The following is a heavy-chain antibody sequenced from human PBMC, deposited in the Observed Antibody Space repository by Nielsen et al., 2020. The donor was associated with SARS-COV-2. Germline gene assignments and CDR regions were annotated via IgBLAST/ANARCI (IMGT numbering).Heavy chain of an antibody. CDR2: ISSRGSTI. D-gene: IGHD1-20*01. Sequence: GSLRLSCAASGFTFSTYEMNWVRQAPGKGLEWVSSISSRGSTIHYADPVKGQFTISRDNAKNSLYLEMNSLRAEDTAVYYCVRAEGPNWSNLDYWGQGILVTVSS. CDR1: GFTFSTYE. J-gene: IGHJ4*02. CDR3: VRAEGPNWSNLDY. V-gene: IGHV3-48*03.